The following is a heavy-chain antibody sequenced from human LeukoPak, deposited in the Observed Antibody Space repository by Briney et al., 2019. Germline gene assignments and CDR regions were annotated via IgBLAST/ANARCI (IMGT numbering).Heavy chain of an antibody. D-gene: IGHD4-17*01. J-gene: IGHJ6*02. V-gene: IGHV1-2*02. CDR2: INPNSGGT. CDR3: ARFPDYGDYGMDV. CDR1: GYTFTGYY. Sequence: ASVKVSCKASGYTFTGYYMHWVRQAPGQGLGWMGWINPNSGGTNYAQKFQGRVTMTRDTSISTACMELSRLRSDDTAVYYCARFPDYGDYGMDVWGQGTTVTVSS.